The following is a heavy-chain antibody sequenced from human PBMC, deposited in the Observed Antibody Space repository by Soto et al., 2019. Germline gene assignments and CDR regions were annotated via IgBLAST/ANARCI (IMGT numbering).Heavy chain of an antibody. D-gene: IGHD3-10*01. CDR1: GYTFTTYG. Sequence: QVQLVQSGAEVKKPGASVKVSCKASGYTFTTYGLSWVRQAPGQGLEWMGWISAYYGTTNYAQRVQGRVTMTSDISTNTFYMELRSLRSDDTAVYYCVRQEEVIRGVVSLAYWGQGTLVTVSS. V-gene: IGHV1-18*01. CDR2: ISAYYGTT. CDR3: VRQEEVIRGVVSLAY. J-gene: IGHJ4*02.